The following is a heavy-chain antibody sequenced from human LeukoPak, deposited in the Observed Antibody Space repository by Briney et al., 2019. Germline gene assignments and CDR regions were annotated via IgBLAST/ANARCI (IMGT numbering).Heavy chain of an antibody. CDR2: IYSGGST. Sequence: GGSLRLSCAASGFTVSSNYMSWVRQAPGKGLEWVSVIYSGGSTYYADSVKGRFTISRDNSKNTLYLQMNSLRAEDTAVYYCARVSYSGSYYFDCRGQGTLVTVSS. CDR1: GFTVSSNY. V-gene: IGHV3-53*01. CDR3: ARVSYSGSYYFDC. D-gene: IGHD1-26*01. J-gene: IGHJ4*02.